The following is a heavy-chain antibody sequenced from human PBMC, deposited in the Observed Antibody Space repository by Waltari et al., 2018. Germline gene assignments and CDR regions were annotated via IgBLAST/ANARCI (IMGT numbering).Heavy chain of an antibody. D-gene: IGHD3-22*01. V-gene: IGHV3-53*01. Sequence: EVQLVESGGGLIQPGGSLRLSCAASGFTVSSNYMSWVRPAPGKGRGGVSVIDSGGSTYYADSVKGRFTISRDNSKNTLYLQRNSRRAEDTAVYYCAREGHYDDSSGYPFDYWGQGTLVTVSS. J-gene: IGHJ4*02. CDR1: GFTVSSNY. CDR2: IDSGGST. CDR3: AREGHYDDSSGYPFDY.